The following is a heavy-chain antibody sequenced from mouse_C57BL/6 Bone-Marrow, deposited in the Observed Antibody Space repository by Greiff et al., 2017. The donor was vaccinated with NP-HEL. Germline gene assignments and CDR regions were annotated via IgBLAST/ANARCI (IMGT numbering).Heavy chain of an antibody. CDR3: ARGGLLRY. J-gene: IGHJ2*01. D-gene: IGHD1-1*01. CDR1: GYAFTNYL. CDR2: INPGSGGT. Sequence: QVQLQQSGAELVRPGTSVKVSSKASGYAFTNYLIEWVKQRPGQGLEWIGVINPGSGGTNYNEKFKGKATLTADKSSSTAYMQLSSLTSEDSAVYFCARGGLLRYWGQGTTLTVSS. V-gene: IGHV1-54*01.